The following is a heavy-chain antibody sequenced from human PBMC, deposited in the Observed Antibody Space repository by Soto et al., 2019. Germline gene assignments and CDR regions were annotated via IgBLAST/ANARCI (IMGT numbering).Heavy chain of an antibody. Sequence: EVQLVESGGGLVKPGGSLRLSCAASGFTFSSYSMNWVRQAPGKGLEWVSSISSSSSYIYYADSVKGRFTISRDNAKNSLYLQMNSLRAEDTAAYYCARLTSYDSSGYFFYSGQGTLVTVSS. D-gene: IGHD3-22*01. J-gene: IGHJ4*02. CDR2: ISSSSSYI. V-gene: IGHV3-21*01. CDR3: ARLTSYDSSGYFFY. CDR1: GFTFSSYS.